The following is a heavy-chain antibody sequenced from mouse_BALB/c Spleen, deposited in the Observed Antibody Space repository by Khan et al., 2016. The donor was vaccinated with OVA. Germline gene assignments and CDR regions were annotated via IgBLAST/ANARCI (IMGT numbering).Heavy chain of an antibody. V-gene: IGHV3-2*02. CDR2: ISYSGST. J-gene: IGHJ2*01. D-gene: IGHD1-2*01. Sequence: EVQLQEPGPGLVKPSQSLSLTCTVTGYSITSGYGWNWIRQFPGNQLEWMGYISYSGSTNYNPSLKSRISITRDTSKNPFFLQLNSVSTEDTDTYYCDRTARIEYWGQGTTLTVSS. CDR1: GYSITSGYG. CDR3: DRTARIEY.